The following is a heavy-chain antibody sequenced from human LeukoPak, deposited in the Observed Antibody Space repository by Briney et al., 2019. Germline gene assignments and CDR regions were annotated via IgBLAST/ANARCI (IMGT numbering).Heavy chain of an antibody. CDR1: GFTFSSYW. D-gene: IGHD3-10*01. J-gene: IGHJ5*02. V-gene: IGHV3-7*01. CDR3: ARVRGYGSGRNWFDP. Sequence: PGGSLRLSCAASGFTFSSYWMSWVRQAPGKGLEWVANIKQDGSEKYYVDSVKGRFTISRDNAKNSLYLQMNSLRAEDTAVYYCARVRGYGSGRNWFDPWGQGTPVTVSS. CDR2: IKQDGSEK.